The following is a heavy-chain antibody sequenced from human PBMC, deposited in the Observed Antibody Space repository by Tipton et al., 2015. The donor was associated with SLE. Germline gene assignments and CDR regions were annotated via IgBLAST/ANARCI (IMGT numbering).Heavy chain of an antibody. Sequence: TLSLTCTVSGGSVSSYYWSWIRQPPGKGLEWIGYSFYSGSTNYNPSLKSRVTISVDTSKNQVSLRLSSVTAADTAVYYCSRGWATPDYWGQGTLVTVSS. CDR3: SRGWATPDY. D-gene: IGHD2-15*01. CDR1: GGSVSSYY. J-gene: IGHJ4*02. V-gene: IGHV4-59*08. CDR2: SFYSGST.